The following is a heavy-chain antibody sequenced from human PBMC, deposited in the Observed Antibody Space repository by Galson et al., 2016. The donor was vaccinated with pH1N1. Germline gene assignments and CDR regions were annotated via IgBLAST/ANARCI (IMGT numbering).Heavy chain of an antibody. Sequence: SLRLSCAASGFIFSGYSMNWVRQAPGKGLEWVSSITSGSFHIYYADSVRGRFTISRDNAKNSLFLQMNSLRVEDTALYYCARDHDFGDSDPSHYYYGLDVWGQGTTVTVS. V-gene: IGHV3-21*01. CDR2: ITSGSFHI. CDR1: GFIFSGYS. CDR3: ARDHDFGDSDPSHYYYGLDV. J-gene: IGHJ6*02. D-gene: IGHD4-17*01.